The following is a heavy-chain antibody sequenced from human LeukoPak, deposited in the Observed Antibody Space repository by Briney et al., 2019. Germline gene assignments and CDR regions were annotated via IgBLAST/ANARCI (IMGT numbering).Heavy chain of an antibody. CDR3: ASVAPATSNFNY. Sequence: SETLSLTCTVYGGSFSDYYWSWIRQPPGKGLEWIGEINHSGITNHNPSLKSRVTISVDTSKNEISLKVTSVSAADTAVYYCASVAPATSNFNYWGQGILVTVSS. D-gene: IGHD6-25*01. J-gene: IGHJ4*02. CDR1: GGSFSDYY. V-gene: IGHV4-34*01. CDR2: INHSGIT.